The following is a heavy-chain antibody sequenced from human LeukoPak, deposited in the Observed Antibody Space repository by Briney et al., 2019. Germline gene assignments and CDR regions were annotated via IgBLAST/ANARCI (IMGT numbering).Heavy chain of an antibody. Sequence: GGSLRLSCAASGFTFSSYAMSWVRQARGKGLEWVSAISGSGGSTYYADSVKGRFTISRDNSKNTLYLQMNSLRAEDTAVYYCAKGDVDTAMVTGFDYWGQGTLVTVSS. CDR2: ISGSGGST. D-gene: IGHD5-18*01. CDR3: AKGDVDTAMVTGFDY. J-gene: IGHJ4*02. V-gene: IGHV3-23*01. CDR1: GFTFSSYA.